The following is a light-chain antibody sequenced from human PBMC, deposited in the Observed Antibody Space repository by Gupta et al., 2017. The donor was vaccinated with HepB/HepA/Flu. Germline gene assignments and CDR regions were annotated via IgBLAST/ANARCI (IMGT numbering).Light chain of an antibody. CDR3: AAWDDSRSGWV. V-gene: IGLV1-47*01. CDR2: RNN. J-gene: IGLJ3*02. Sequence: GQRVTISCSGSSSNIGSNYVYWYQQLPGTAPKLLIYRNNQRPSGVPDRFSGSKSGTSASLAISGLRSEDEADYYCAAWDDSRSGWVFGGGTKLTVL. CDR1: SSNIGSNY.